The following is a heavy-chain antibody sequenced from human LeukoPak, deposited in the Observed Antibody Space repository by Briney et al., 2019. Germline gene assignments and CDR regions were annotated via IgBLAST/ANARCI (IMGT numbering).Heavy chain of an antibody. CDR1: RSTFTGYY. Sequence: ASVKVSCKASRSTFTGYYMHWVRQAPGQGLEWMGWINPNSGDTKYAQKFQGRVTMTRDTSIGTAYMELSRLRSVDTAVYYCAREGHTTSSGNDYWGQGTLVTVSS. CDR2: INPNSGDT. V-gene: IGHV1-2*02. CDR3: AREGHTTSSGNDY. D-gene: IGHD6-6*01. J-gene: IGHJ4*02.